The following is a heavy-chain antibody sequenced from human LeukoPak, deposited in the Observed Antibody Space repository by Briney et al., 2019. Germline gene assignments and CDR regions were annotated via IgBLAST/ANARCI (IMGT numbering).Heavy chain of an antibody. J-gene: IGHJ4*02. Sequence: PSETLSLTCTVSGYSIRSGYYWGWIRQSPGEGLEWIGNIYQTGSTYYNPSLKSRVTISMDTTWNQFSLKLSSVTAADTAVYFCVRDRWWELYYFDYWGQGTLVTVPS. D-gene: IGHD4-23*01. CDR3: VRDRWWELYYFDY. V-gene: IGHV4-38-2*02. CDR2: IYQTGST. CDR1: GYSIRSGYY.